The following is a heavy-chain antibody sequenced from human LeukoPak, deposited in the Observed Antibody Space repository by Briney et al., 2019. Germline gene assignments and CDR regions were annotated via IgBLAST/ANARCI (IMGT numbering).Heavy chain of an antibody. V-gene: IGHV4-59*01. D-gene: IGHD4-17*01. CDR1: GGSISSYY. CDR2: IYYSGST. J-gene: IGHJ4*02. CDR3: ARAYGDYVGFDY. Sequence: SETLSLTCTVSGGSISSYYWSWIRQPPGKGLEWIGYIYYSGSTNYNPSLKSRVTISVDTSKNQFPLKLSSVTAADTAVYYCARAYGDYVGFDYWGQGTLVTVSS.